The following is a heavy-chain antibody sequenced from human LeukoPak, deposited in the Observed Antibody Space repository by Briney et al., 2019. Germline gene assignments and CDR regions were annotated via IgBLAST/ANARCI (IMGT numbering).Heavy chain of an antibody. V-gene: IGHV3-30*18. Sequence: GGSLRLSCAASGFTFSSYGMHWVRQAPGKGLEWVAVISYDGSNKYYADSVKGRFTISRDNSKNTLYLQMNSLRAEDTAVYYCAKDLRLFTMVRGVMPSGAFDIWGQGTMVTVSS. CDR3: AKDLRLFTMVRGVMPSGAFDI. CDR2: ISYDGSNK. J-gene: IGHJ3*02. CDR1: GFTFSSYG. D-gene: IGHD3-10*01.